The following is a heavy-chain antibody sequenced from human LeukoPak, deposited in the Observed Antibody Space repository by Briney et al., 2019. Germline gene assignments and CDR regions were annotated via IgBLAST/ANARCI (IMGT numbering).Heavy chain of an antibody. Sequence: ASVKVSCKASGYTFTSYYMHWVRQAPGQGLEWMGIINPSGGSTSYAQKFQGRVTMTRDMSTSTVYMELSSLRSEDTAVYYYATQPEGYCSSTSCYNYFDYWGQGTLVTVSS. CDR1: GYTFTSYY. V-gene: IGHV1-46*01. J-gene: IGHJ4*02. CDR3: ATQPEGYCSSTSCYNYFDY. CDR2: INPSGGST. D-gene: IGHD2-2*02.